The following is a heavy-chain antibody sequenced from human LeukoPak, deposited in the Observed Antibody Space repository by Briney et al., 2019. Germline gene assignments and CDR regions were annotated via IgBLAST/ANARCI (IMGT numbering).Heavy chain of an antibody. CDR2: ISYSGST. CDR3: ARQTGQPLVQDYYMDV. Sequence: SETLSLTCTVSGSSISSYYWSWIRQPPGRGLGWIGYISYSGSTNYNPSLKSRVTISVDTSKNQFSLKLNSVTAADTAVYYCARQTGQPLVQDYYMDVWGKGTTVTVSS. D-gene: IGHD6-13*01. CDR1: GSSISSYY. V-gene: IGHV4-59*08. J-gene: IGHJ6*03.